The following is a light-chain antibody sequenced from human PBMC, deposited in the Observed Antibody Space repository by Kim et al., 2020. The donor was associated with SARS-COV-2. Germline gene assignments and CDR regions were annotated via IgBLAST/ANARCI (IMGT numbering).Light chain of an antibody. CDR1: SLRSYY. Sequence: SSELTQDPAVSVALGQTVRITCQGDSLRSYYASWYQQKPGQAPVLVIYGKNNRPSGIPDRFSASRSGNTASLTITGTQAEDEADYYCNSRDSSGNHLVFGGGTKLTVL. J-gene: IGLJ2*01. CDR2: GKN. CDR3: NSRDSSGNHLV. V-gene: IGLV3-19*01.